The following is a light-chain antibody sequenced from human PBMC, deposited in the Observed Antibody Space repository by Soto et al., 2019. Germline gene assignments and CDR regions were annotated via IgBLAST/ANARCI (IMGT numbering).Light chain of an antibody. CDR1: SSDVGGYNY. Sequence: QSVLTQPSSASGSPGQSVTISCTGTSSDVGGYNYVSWYQQYPGRAPKLMIYEVTKRPSGVPDRFSGSKSGNTASLTVSGLQAEDEADYYCSSYAASNNFYFVFGGGTK. J-gene: IGLJ3*02. V-gene: IGLV2-8*01. CDR3: SSYAASNNFYFV. CDR2: EVT.